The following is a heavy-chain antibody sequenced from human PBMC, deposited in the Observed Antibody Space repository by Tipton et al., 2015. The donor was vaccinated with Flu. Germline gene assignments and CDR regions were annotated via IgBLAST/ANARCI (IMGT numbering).Heavy chain of an antibody. V-gene: IGHV3-9*01. J-gene: IGHJ4*02. D-gene: IGHD3-10*01. CDR1: GFTFDDYA. Sequence: SLRLSCAASGFTFDDYAMHWVRQAPGKGLEWVSGISWNSGSIGYADSVKGRFTISRDNAKNSLYLQMNSLRAEDTALYYCAKGVGEFPPFDYWGQGTLVTVSS. CDR3: AKGVGEFPPFDY. CDR2: ISWNSGSI.